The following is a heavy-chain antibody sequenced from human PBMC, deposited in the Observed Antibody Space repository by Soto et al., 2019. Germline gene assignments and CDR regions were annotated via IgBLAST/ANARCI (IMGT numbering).Heavy chain of an antibody. J-gene: IGHJ6*02. CDR1: GGTFRSSA. Sequence: QVQLVQSGAEVKKPGSSVKLSCKASGGTFRSSAISWVRQAPGQGLEWMGGIIPIFPTPDYAQKFQDRVTITADESXSTXYMEXXXXXXXDXAVYYCARDXXRLQLGGNYYYIMDVWGQGTTVTVSS. CDR2: IIPIFPTP. V-gene: IGHV1-69*12. CDR3: ARDXXRLQLGGNYYYIMDV. D-gene: IGHD5-12*01.